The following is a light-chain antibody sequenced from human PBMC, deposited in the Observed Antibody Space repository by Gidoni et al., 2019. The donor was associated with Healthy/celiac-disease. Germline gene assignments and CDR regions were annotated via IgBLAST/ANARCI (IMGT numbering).Light chain of an antibody. J-gene: IGLJ1*01. V-gene: IGLV3-1*01. CDR1: KVGDKY. CDR2: QDS. CDR3: QAWDSSTAF. Sequence: VSPGQTASITCSGDKVGDKYACWYQQKPGQSPVLVIYQDSKRLSGIPERFSGSNSGNTATLTISGTQAMDEADYYCQAWDSSTAFFGTGTKVTVL.